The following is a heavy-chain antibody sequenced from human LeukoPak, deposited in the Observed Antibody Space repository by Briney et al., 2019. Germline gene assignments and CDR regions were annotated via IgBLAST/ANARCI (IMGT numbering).Heavy chain of an antibody. CDR3: ARQGRAYCSGTTCYASFWY. Sequence: GESLRISCKGSGYSFTNNWISWVRQMPGKGLEWMGRVDPSVSNTHYSPSFQGLVTISADKSISTAYLQWTSLKASDTAMYYCARQGRAYCSGTTCYASFWYWGQGTPVTVSS. CDR2: VDPSVSNT. V-gene: IGHV5-10-1*01. D-gene: IGHD2-2*01. J-gene: IGHJ4*02. CDR1: GYSFTNNW.